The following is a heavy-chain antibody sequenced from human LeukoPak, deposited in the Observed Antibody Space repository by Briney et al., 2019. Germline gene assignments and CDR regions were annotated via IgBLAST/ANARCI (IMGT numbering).Heavy chain of an antibody. CDR1: GGSLTSSY. Sequence: KPSETLFLTCIVSGGSLTSSYWSWIRQPPGKGLEWIGYIYNSGSTNYNPSLKSRVTISVDMSKKQFSLKMSPVTAADTAVYYCARATAYYCIDYWGQGTLVTVSS. CDR2: IYNSGST. D-gene: IGHD3-10*01. CDR3: ARATAYYCIDY. J-gene: IGHJ4*02. V-gene: IGHV4-59*01.